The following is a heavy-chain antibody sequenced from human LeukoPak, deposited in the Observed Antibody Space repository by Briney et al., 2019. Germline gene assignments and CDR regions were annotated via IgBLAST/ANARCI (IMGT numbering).Heavy chain of an antibody. Sequence: PGGSLRLSCAAPGFTFSSYWMSWVRQAPGKGLEWVANIKQDGSEKYYVDSVKGRFTISRDNAKNSLYLQMNSLRAEDTAVYYCARGPGYSGYDTFDYWGQGTLVTVSS. CDR1: GFTFSSYW. CDR3: ARGPGYSGYDTFDY. D-gene: IGHD5-12*01. CDR2: IKQDGSEK. V-gene: IGHV3-7*03. J-gene: IGHJ4*02.